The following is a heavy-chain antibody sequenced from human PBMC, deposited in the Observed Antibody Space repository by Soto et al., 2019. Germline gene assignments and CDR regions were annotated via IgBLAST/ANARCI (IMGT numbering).Heavy chain of an antibody. D-gene: IGHD4-17*01. CDR1: GFTVSSNY. CDR2: IYSGGST. Sequence: EVQLVESGGGLVQPGGSLRLSCAASGFTVSSNYMSWVRQAPGKGLEWVSVIYSGGSTYYADSVKGRFTISRHNSKNTLYLQMNSLRAEDTAVYYCAWSATYDYGDLTQYFQHWGQGTLVTVSS. CDR3: AWSATYDYGDLTQYFQH. V-gene: IGHV3-53*04. J-gene: IGHJ1*01.